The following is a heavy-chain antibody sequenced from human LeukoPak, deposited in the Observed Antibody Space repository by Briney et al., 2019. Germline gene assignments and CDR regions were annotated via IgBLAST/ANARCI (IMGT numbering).Heavy chain of an antibody. D-gene: IGHD6-19*01. Sequence: PGGSLRLSCAASGCRFSSYATSWVRQAPGKGLKWVSAISGSGVSTYYADSVKGRFTVSRDNSKNTLYLQMSSLRAEDTAVYYCARESSSGYSSGWGQGTLVTVSS. J-gene: IGHJ4*02. V-gene: IGHV3-23*01. CDR3: ARESSSGYSSG. CDR2: ISGSGVST. CDR1: GCRFSSYA.